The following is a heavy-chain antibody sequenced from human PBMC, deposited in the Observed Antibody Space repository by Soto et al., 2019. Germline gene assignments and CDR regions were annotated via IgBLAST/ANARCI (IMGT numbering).Heavy chain of an antibody. Sequence: ASVKVSRKVSRYTLTELSMHWVRQAPGKGLEWMGGFDPEDGETIYAQKFQGRVTMTEDASTDTAYMELSSLRSEDTAVYYCATSSGGSGWLSQALDYWGQGTLVTVSS. CDR3: ATSSGGSGWLSQALDY. CDR2: FDPEDGET. J-gene: IGHJ4*02. V-gene: IGHV1-24*01. CDR1: RYTLTELS. D-gene: IGHD3-10*01.